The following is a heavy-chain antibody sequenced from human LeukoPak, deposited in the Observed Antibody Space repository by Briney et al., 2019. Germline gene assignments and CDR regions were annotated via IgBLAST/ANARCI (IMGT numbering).Heavy chain of an antibody. CDR2: IIPIFGTA. CDR3: ARGDGASDFWTGYPLFDY. D-gene: IGHD3/OR15-3a*01. V-gene: IGHV1-69*13. CDR1: GGTFSSYA. Sequence: SVKVSCKASGGTFSSYAISWVRQAPGQGLEWMGGIIPIFGTANYAQKFQGRVTITADESTSTAYMELSSLRSEDTAVYYCARGDGASDFWTGYPLFDYWGQGTLVTVSS. J-gene: IGHJ4*02.